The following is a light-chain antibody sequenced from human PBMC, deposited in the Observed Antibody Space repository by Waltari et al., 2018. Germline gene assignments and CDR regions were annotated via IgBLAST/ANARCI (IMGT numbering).Light chain of an antibody. V-gene: IGLV2-8*01. CDR2: EVS. J-gene: IGLJ1*01. CDR1: SSDVGGYNY. Sequence: QSALTQPPSASGSPGQSVTISCTGTSSDVGGYNYVSWCQQYPGKAPKLMIYEVSKRPSGVPDRFSGSKSGNTASLTVSGLQAEDEADYYCSSYAGSNNFVFGTGTKVTVL. CDR3: SSYAGSNNFV.